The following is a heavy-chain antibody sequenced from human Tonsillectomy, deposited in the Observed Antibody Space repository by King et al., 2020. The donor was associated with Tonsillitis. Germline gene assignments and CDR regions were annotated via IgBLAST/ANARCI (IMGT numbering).Heavy chain of an antibody. J-gene: IGHJ4*02. Sequence: VQLVESGGGLVKPGGSLRLSCAASGFTFNTYTMNWVRQAPGKGLEWVSSISSSSSYIYYADSVKGRFTISRDNAKNSLYLQMNSLRAEDTAVYYCAREGVGGYGLGYDTSGPFVYWGQGTLVTVSS. V-gene: IGHV3-21*01. CDR1: GFTFNTYT. D-gene: IGHD3-22*01. CDR2: ISSSSSYI. CDR3: AREGVGGYGLGYDTSGPFVY.